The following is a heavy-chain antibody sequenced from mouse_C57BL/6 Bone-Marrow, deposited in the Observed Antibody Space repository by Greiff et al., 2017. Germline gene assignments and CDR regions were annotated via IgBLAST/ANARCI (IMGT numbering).Heavy chain of an antibody. D-gene: IGHD2-4*01. J-gene: IGHJ2*01. CDR3: AREITSFDY. V-gene: IGHV1-42*01. CDR1: GYSFTGYY. Sequence: VQLQQSGPELVKPGASVKISCKASGYSFTGYYMNWVKQSPEKSLEWIGEINPSTGGTTYNQKFKTKATLTVDKSSSTAYMQLKSLTSEDSAVYYCAREITSFDYWGQGTTLPVSS. CDR2: INPSTGGT.